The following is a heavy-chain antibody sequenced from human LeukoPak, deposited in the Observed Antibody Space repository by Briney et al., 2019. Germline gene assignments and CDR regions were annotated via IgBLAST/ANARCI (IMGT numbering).Heavy chain of an antibody. V-gene: IGHV3-48*01. D-gene: IGHD3-16*01. J-gene: IGHJ3*02. Sequence: GGSLRLSCAASGFTFSSYSMNWVRQAPGKGLEWVSYISSSSSTIYYADSVKGRFTISRDNAKNSLYLQMNSLRAEDTAVYYCVKGKDLYGALDIWGQGTMVTVSS. CDR1: GFTFSSYS. CDR2: ISSSSSTI. CDR3: VKGKDLYGALDI.